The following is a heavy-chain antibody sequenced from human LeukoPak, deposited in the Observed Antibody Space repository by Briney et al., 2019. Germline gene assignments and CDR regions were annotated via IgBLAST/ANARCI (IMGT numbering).Heavy chain of an antibody. V-gene: IGHV4-34*01. Sequence: SETLSLTCAVYGGSFSGYYWSWIRQPPGKGLEWIGEINHSGSTNYNPSLKSRVTISVDTSKNQFSLKLSSVTAADTAVYYCARDRRDTAWAYYYYMDVWGKGTTATVSS. J-gene: IGHJ6*03. CDR3: ARDRRDTAWAYYYYMDV. CDR2: INHSGST. CDR1: GGSFSGYY. D-gene: IGHD5-18*01.